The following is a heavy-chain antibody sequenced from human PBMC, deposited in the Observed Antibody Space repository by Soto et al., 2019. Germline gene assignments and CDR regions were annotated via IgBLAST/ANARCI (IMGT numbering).Heavy chain of an antibody. Sequence: PSETLSLTCAVSGDSISSVNWWSWVRQSPGQGLEWIGDIYHTGITNYNPSLQSRVTISVDKSKNEFSLNLSSVTAADTAVYYCARAGGAGSGHDWFDPWGQGTLVTVSS. CDR1: GDSISSVNW. CDR2: IYHTGIT. CDR3: ARAGGAGSGHDWFDP. V-gene: IGHV4-4*02. J-gene: IGHJ5*02. D-gene: IGHD6-13*01.